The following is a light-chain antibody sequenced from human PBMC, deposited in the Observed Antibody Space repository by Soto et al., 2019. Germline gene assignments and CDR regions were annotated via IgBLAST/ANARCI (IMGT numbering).Light chain of an antibody. Sequence: EIVMTQSPATLSVSPGERATLSCRASQSVSSNLAWYQQKPGQAPSLLIYGASNRATGIPARFSGSGSGTDFTLTISSLEPEDFAVYYCQQRSNWPYTFGQGTKLEIK. CDR2: GAS. J-gene: IGKJ2*01. CDR1: QSVSSN. CDR3: QQRSNWPYT. V-gene: IGKV3-11*01.